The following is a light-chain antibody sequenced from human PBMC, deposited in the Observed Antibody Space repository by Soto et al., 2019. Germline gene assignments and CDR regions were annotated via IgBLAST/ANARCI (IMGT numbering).Light chain of an antibody. CDR3: LQHNSYPWT. CDR2: HAS. Sequence: DIQMTQSPSTLSASIGDRVTISCRASQNIGRWLAWYQQKPGTAPNLLIYHASNLRGGVPSRFSGGGSGTEFTLTISSVQPEDFATYYCLQHNSYPWTFGQGTKVDIK. V-gene: IGKV1-5*01. CDR1: QNIGRW. J-gene: IGKJ1*01.